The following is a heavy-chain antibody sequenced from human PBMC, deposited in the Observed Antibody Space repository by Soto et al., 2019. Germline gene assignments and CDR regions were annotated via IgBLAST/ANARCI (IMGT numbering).Heavy chain of an antibody. CDR2: IYYSGST. D-gene: IGHD6-19*01. V-gene: IGHV4-39*01. CDR3: ARLPRTRIAVVN. CDR1: GGSISSSSYY. Sequence: QLQLQESGPGLVKPSETLSLTCTVSGGSISSSSYYWGWIRQPPGKGLEWIGSIYYSGSTYYNPSLKSRVTISVDTSKNQFSLKLSSVTAADTAVYYCARLPRTRIAVVNWGQGTLVTVSS. J-gene: IGHJ4*02.